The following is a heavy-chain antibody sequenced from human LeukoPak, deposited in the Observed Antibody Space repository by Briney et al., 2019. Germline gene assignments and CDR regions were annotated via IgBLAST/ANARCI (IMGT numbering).Heavy chain of an antibody. CDR3: ARDSDWNYERPYYMDV. Sequence: SVKVSCKASGGTFSSYAISWVRQAPGQGLEWMGRIIPIFGTANYAQKFRGRVTITTDESTSTAYMELSSLRSEDTAVYYCARDSDWNYERPYYMDVWGKGTTVTVSS. D-gene: IGHD1-7*01. J-gene: IGHJ6*03. V-gene: IGHV1-69*05. CDR1: GGTFSSYA. CDR2: IIPIFGTA.